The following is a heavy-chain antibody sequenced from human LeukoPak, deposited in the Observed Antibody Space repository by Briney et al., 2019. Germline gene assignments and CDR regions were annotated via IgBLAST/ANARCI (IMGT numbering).Heavy chain of an antibody. CDR2: FIPILGTA. Sequence: ASVKVSCKASGGTFSDYALNWVRQAPGQGLEWMGVFIPILGTANSTQKFQDRVTITADISTDTVYMELSSLRSEDTAVYFCAGIPVFGVVLHQEPVWGKGTTVTVSS. CDR3: AGIPVFGVVLHQEPV. D-gene: IGHD3-3*01. J-gene: IGHJ6*04. CDR1: GGTFSDYA. V-gene: IGHV1-69*06.